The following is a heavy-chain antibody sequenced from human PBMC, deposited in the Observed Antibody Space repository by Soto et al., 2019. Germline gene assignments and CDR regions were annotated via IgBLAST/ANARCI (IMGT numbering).Heavy chain of an antibody. V-gene: IGHV3-23*01. D-gene: IGHD4-17*01. Sequence: PGGSLRLSCAASGFTFSSYAMSWVRQAPGKGLEWVSAISGSGGSTYYAAPVKGRFAISRDDSKNMVYLEMNSLKTEDTAIYYCTTDSYMTNIIVRFDYWGHGTLVTVSS. CDR2: ISGSGGST. CDR3: TTDSYMTNIIVRFDY. J-gene: IGHJ4*01. CDR1: GFTFSSYA.